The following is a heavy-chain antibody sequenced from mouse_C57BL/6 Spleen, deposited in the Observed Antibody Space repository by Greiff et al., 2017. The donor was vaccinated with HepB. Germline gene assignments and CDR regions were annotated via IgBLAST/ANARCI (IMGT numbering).Heavy chain of an antibody. Sequence: VKLQQSGAELVKPGASVKISCKASGYAFSSYWMNWVKQRPGKGLEWIGQIYPGDGDTNYNGKFKGKATLTADKSSSTAYMQLSSLTSEDSAVYFCANDGPDWYFDVWGTGTTVTVSS. D-gene: IGHD2-3*01. V-gene: IGHV1-80*01. CDR2: IYPGDGDT. J-gene: IGHJ1*03. CDR3: ANDGPDWYFDV. CDR1: GYAFSSYW.